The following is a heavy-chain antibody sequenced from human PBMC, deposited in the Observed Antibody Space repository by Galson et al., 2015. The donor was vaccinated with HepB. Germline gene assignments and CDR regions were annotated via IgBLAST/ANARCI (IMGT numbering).Heavy chain of an antibody. CDR3: ARDPHSSSWYLYGAFDI. CDR2: ISAYNGNT. Sequence: SVKVSCKASGYTFTSYGISWVRQAPGQGLEWMGWISAYNGNTNYAQKLQGRFTMTTDTSTSTAYMELRSLRSDDTAVYYCARDPHSSSWYLYGAFDIWGQGTMVTVSS. V-gene: IGHV1-18*01. J-gene: IGHJ3*02. D-gene: IGHD6-13*01. CDR1: GYTFTSYG.